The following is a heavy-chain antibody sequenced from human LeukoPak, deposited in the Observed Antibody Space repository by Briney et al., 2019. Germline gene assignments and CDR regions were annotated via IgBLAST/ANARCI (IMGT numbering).Heavy chain of an antibody. CDR3: ATARHYYGSFDY. V-gene: IGHV4-59*01. CDR2: IYYSGST. CDR1: GGSISSYY. D-gene: IGHD3-10*01. J-gene: IGHJ4*02. Sequence: SETLSLTCTVSGGSISSYYWSWIRQPPGKGLEWIGYIYYSGSTNYNPSLKSQVTISVDTSKNQFSLKLSSVTAADTAVYYCATARHYYGSFDYWGQGTLVTVSS.